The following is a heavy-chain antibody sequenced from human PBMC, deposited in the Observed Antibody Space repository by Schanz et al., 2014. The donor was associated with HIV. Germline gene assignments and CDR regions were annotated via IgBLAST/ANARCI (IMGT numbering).Heavy chain of an antibody. V-gene: IGHV3-53*01. J-gene: IGHJ6*02. Sequence: EVQLVESGGGLIQRGGSLRLSCAASGFAVSSNFLNWVRQTPGKGLEWVSFTSSDGTTYYADSVKGRFTISRDNSKDMLFLQMDDVRGDDTAIYYCAKEYGSGWGRYFYPMDVWGQGTTVIVS. CDR1: GFAVSSNF. D-gene: IGHD2-15*01. CDR3: AKEYGSGWGRYFYPMDV. CDR2: TSSDGTT.